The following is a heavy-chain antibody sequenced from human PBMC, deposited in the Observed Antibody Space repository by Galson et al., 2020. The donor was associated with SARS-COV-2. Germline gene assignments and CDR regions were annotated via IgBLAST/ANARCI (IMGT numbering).Heavy chain of an antibody. CDR2: IDPSGGTT. V-gene: IGHV1-46*01. D-gene: IGHD2-8*02. CDR1: GYTFTGYY. J-gene: IGHJ3*01. CDR3: ARGEKIGVLVVTATFDV. Sequence: ASVKVSCKASGYTFTGYYMHWVRQAPGQGLEWMGVIDPSGGTTNHAQRFQGRVTMTRDTSTSTVYLELSSLRSDDTAVFYCARGEKIGVLVVTATFDVWGQGTMVTVSS.